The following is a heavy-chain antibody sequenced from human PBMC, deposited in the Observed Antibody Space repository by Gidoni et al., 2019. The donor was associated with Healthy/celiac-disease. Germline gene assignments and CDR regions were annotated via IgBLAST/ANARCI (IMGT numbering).Heavy chain of an antibody. D-gene: IGHD3-3*01. Sequence: EVQLVESGGGLVQPGGSLRLSCAASGFTFSSYWMSWVRQAPGKGLEWVANIKQDGSEKYYVDSVKGRFTISRDNAKNSLYLQMNSLRAEDTAVYYCARGGNDFWSGDYYGMDVWGQGTTVTVSS. CDR2: IKQDGSEK. V-gene: IGHV3-7*01. CDR1: GFTFSSYW. J-gene: IGHJ6*02. CDR3: ARGGNDFWSGDYYGMDV.